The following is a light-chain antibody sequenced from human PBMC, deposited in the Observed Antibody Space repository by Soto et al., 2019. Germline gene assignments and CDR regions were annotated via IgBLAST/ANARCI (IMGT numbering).Light chain of an antibody. CDR2: DAS. CDR3: QQYNGYSRT. J-gene: IGKJ1*01. V-gene: IGKV1-5*01. CDR1: QSISDS. Sequence: DIQMTQSPSTLSASVGDRVTITCRASQSISDSLAWYQQKPGKAPDLLISDASSLERGVPSRFSGSGSGTDFTLTISSMQPDDFATYYCQQYNGYSRTFGRGTKVEIK.